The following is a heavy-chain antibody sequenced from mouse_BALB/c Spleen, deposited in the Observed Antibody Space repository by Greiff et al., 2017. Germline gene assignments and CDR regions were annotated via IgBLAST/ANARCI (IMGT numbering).Heavy chain of an antibody. J-gene: IGHJ3*01. D-gene: IGHD2-14*01. CDR2: IWWNDNK. CDR1: GFSLSTYGIG. Sequence: SGPGILQPSQTLSLTCSFSGFSLSTYGIGVGWIRQPSGKGLEWLAHIWWNDNKYYNTALKSRLTISKDTSNNQVFLKIASVDTADTATYYCARIDYRPWFAYWGQGTLVTVSA. V-gene: IGHV8-11*01. CDR3: ARIDYRPWFAY.